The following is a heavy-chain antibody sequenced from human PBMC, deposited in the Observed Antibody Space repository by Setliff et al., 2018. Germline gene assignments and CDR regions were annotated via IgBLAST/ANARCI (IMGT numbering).Heavy chain of an antibody. D-gene: IGHD2-8*01. V-gene: IGHV4-4*08. CDR1: GASFSSYF. CDR3: ARGYCNSGECPNYFDP. Sequence: KPSETLSLTCSVSGASFSSYFWTWIRQPPGKGLEWIGNIHTSESTKYNPSLKSRVTISLDTSKNQFSLKLSSVTAADTAVYYCARGYCNSGECPNYFDPWGQGTQVTVSS. CDR2: IHTSEST. J-gene: IGHJ5*02.